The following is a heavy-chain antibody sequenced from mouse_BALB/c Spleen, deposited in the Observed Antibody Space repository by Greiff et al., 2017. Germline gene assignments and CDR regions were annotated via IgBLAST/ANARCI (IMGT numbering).Heavy chain of an antibody. Sequence: EVHLVESGGGLVKPGGSLKLSCAASGFTFSDYYMYWVRQTPEKRLEWVATISDGGSYTYYPDSVKGRFTISRDNAKNNLYLQMSSLKSEDTAMYYCARDRTAYYRYDNAMDYWGQGTSVTVSS. CDR1: GFTFSDYY. D-gene: IGHD2-14*01. CDR3: ARDRTAYYRYDNAMDY. V-gene: IGHV5-4*02. J-gene: IGHJ4*01. CDR2: ISDGGSYT.